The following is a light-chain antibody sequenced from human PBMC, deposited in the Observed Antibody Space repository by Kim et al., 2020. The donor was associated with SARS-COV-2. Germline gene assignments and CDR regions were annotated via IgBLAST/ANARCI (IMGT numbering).Light chain of an antibody. V-gene: IGLV3-1*01. CDR1: ELSDKY. CDR2: QDT. CDR3: QAWDRNTAV. Sequence: VSPGQTTRITCAGVELSDKYVYWYQQKPGQFPVLFIFQDTKRPSGIPERFSGSNSGNTATLTIGGTQAMDESDYYCQAWDRNTAVFGGGTQLTVL. J-gene: IGLJ2*01.